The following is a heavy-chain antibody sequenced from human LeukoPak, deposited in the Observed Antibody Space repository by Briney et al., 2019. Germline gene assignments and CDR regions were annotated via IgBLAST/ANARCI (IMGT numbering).Heavy chain of an antibody. Sequence: SETLSLTCTVSGGSISSYYWSWIRQPPGKGLEWIGYIYYSGSTNYNPSLKSRATISVDTSKNQFSLKLSSVTAADTAVYYCARDRSGGFDYWGQGTLVTVSS. CDR2: IYYSGST. D-gene: IGHD2-15*01. CDR3: ARDRSGGFDY. V-gene: IGHV4-59*01. CDR1: GGSISSYY. J-gene: IGHJ4*02.